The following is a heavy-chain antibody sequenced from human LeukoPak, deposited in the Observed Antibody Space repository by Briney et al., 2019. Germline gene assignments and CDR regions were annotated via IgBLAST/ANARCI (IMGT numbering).Heavy chain of an antibody. CDR1: GGSISSYY. J-gene: IGHJ3*02. D-gene: IGHD6-19*01. Sequence: SETLSLTCSVSGGSISSYYWSWIRQPPGKGLEWIGYLYYSGSTNYNPSLKSRVTISVDTSKNQFSLKLSSVTAADTAVYYCARRQYSSGWTNAFDIWGQGTMVTVSS. CDR2: LYYSGST. V-gene: IGHV4-59*08. CDR3: ARRQYSSGWTNAFDI.